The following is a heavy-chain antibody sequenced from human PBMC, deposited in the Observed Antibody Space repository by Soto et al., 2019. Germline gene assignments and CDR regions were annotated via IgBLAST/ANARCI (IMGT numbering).Heavy chain of an antibody. V-gene: IGHV3-7*01. CDR2: IKQDGSEK. J-gene: IGHJ3*02. CDR1: GFTFGSYW. CDR3: AREPDSDDAFDI. Sequence: GSLRLSCAASGFTFGSYWMSWVRQAPGKGLEWVANIKQDGSEKYYVDSVKGRFTISRDNAKNSLYLQMNSLRAEDTAVYYCAREPDSDDAFDIWGQGTMVTVSS.